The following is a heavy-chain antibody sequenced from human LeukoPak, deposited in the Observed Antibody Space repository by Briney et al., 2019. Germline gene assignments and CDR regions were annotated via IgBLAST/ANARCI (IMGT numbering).Heavy chain of an antibody. CDR3: ARDRGYSTFDY. D-gene: IGHD4-23*01. V-gene: IGHV3-7*01. J-gene: IGHJ4*02. CDR1: AFTFSNYW. Sequence: GGSLRLSCAASAFTFSNYWMSWVRQAPGKGLEWVANIKEDGSEINYVDSVKGRFTISRDNAKNSLYLQMNSLRVNDTAVYYCARDRGYSTFDYWGQGTLVTVSS. CDR2: IKEDGSEI.